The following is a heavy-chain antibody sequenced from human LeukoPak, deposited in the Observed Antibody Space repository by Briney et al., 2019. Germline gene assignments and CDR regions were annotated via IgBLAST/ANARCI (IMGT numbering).Heavy chain of an antibody. Sequence: PGRSLRLSCAASGFTFSRYAMHWVRQAPGKGLEWVAVISYDGSNKYYEDSVKGRFTISRDNSKNTLYLQMNSLRAEDTAVYYCARDPYYDFWSGYLEYWGQGTLVTVSS. CDR2: ISYDGSNK. J-gene: IGHJ4*02. D-gene: IGHD3-3*01. CDR3: ARDPYYDFWSGYLEY. V-gene: IGHV3-30-3*01. CDR1: GFTFSRYA.